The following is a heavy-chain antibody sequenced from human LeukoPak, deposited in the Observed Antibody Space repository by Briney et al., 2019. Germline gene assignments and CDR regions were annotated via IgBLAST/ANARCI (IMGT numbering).Heavy chain of an antibody. CDR3: AVDSSGYYYFDY. D-gene: IGHD3-22*01. V-gene: IGHV4-34*01. CDR1: GGSFSGYY. Sequence: SETLSRTCAVYGGSFSGYYWSWIRQPPGKGLEWIGEINHSGSTNYNPSLKSRVTISVDTSKNQFSLKLSSVTAADTAVYYCAVDSSGYYYFDYWGQGTLVTVSS. CDR2: INHSGST. J-gene: IGHJ4*02.